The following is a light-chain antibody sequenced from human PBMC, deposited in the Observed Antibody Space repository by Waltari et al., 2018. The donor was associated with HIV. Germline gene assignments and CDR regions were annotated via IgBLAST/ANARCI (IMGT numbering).Light chain of an antibody. V-gene: IGKV3-11*01. J-gene: IGKJ2*03. CDR2: DAS. Sequence: EIVLTQYPATLSLSPGERATPYCRASQSVSSYLAWYQQKPCQAPRLLIYDASNRATVIPVRFSGSRSDTHFTLTISTLEPEEFAVYYTQQRCNWPYSFGQGTKLEIK. CDR1: QSVSSY. CDR3: QQRCNWPYS.